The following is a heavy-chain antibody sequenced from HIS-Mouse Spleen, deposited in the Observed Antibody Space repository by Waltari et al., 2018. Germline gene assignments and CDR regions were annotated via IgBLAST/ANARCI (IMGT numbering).Heavy chain of an antibody. V-gene: IGHV4-39*07. CDR3: AREIPYSSSWYDWYFDL. CDR2: IYYSGGH. D-gene: IGHD6-13*01. CDR1: GGSISSSSYY. Sequence: QLQLQESGPGLVKPSETLSLTCTVSGGSISSSSYYCGWIRQPPGKGLEWIGSIYYSGGHSANPSCRERVTIPVKTSKNQFSLKLSSVTAADTAVYYCAREIPYSSSWYDWYFDLWGRGTLVTVSS. J-gene: IGHJ2*01.